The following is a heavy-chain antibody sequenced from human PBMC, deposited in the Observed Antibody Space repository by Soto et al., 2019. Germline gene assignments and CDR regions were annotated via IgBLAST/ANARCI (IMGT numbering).Heavy chain of an antibody. CDR1: GGSFSGYY. J-gene: IGHJ4*02. CDR3: ARGPSSGWRDTLTY. V-gene: IGHV4-34*01. D-gene: IGHD6-19*01. Sequence: QVQLQQWGAGLLKPSETLSLTCAVYGGSFSGYYWSWIRQPPGKGLEWIGEINHSGSTNYNPSLKSRVTISVDTSKNQFSLKLSSATAADTAVYYCARGPSSGWRDTLTYWGQGTLVTVSS. CDR2: INHSGST.